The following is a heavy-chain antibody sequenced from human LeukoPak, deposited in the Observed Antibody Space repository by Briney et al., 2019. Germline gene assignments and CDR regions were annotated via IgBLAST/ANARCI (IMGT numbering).Heavy chain of an antibody. CDR1: GGSIGSYY. CDR3: ARDHVWSSASYFDY. V-gene: IGHV4-4*07. J-gene: IGHJ4*02. D-gene: IGHD2-2*01. CDR2: IYTSGST. Sequence: SETLSLTCTVSGGSIGSYYWSWIRQPAGKGLEWIGRIYTSGSTNYNPSLKSRVTISVDTSKNQFSLKLSSVTAADTAAYYCARDHVWSSASYFDYWGQGILVTVSS.